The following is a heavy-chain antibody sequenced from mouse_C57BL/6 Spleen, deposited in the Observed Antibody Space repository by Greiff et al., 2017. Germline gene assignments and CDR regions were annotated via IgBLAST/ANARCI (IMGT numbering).Heavy chain of an antibody. V-gene: IGHV1-15*01. CDR2: IDPETGGT. Sequence: QVQLKESGAELVRPGASVTLSCKASGYTFTDYEMHWVKQTPVHGLEWIGAIDPETGGTAYNQKFEGKAILTADKSSSTAYMELRSLTSEDSAVYYGTRGFAYWGQGTLVTVSA. J-gene: IGHJ3*01. CDR3: TRGFAY. CDR1: GYTFTDYE.